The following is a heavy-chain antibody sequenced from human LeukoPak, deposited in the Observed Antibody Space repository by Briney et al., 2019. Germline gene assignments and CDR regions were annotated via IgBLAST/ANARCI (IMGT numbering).Heavy chain of an antibody. CDR1: QFTFSNYA. J-gene: IGHJ6*02. CDR2: ISGSGNTT. CDR3: VWDYGDYVMDV. Sequence: GGSLRLSCAASQFTFSNYAMSWVRQAPGKGLEWVSAISGSGNTTYFGDSVTGRFTISRDNPKNTVYLQMNSLRAEDTAVYYCVWDYGDYVMDVWGLGTTVIVTS. V-gene: IGHV3-23*01. D-gene: IGHD4-17*01.